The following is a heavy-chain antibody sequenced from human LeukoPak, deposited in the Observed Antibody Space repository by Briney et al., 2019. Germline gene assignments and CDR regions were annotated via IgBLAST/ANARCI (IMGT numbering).Heavy chain of an antibody. CDR3: ATGEYCSSTSCYAVDYYYMDV. V-gene: IGHV1-24*01. CDR1: GYTLTELS. J-gene: IGHJ6*03. D-gene: IGHD2-2*01. CDR2: FDPEDGET. Sequence: ASVKVSCKVSGYTLTELSMHWVRQAPGKGLEWMGGFDPEDGETIYAQKFQGRVTMTEDTSTDTAYTELSSLRSEDTAVYYCATGEYCSSTSCYAVDYYYMDVWGKGTTVTVSS.